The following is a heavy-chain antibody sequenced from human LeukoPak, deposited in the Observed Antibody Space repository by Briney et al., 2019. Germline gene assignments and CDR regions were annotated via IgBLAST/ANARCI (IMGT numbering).Heavy chain of an antibody. V-gene: IGHV3-23*01. D-gene: IGHD2-2*01. Sequence: GGSLRLSCAASGFTFSSYAMSWVRQAPGKGLEWVSAISGSGGSTYYADSVKGRFTISRDNSKNTLYLQMNSLRAEDKAVYYCAKDKPICSSTSCYFDYWGQGTLVTVSS. CDR2: ISGSGGST. J-gene: IGHJ4*02. CDR3: AKDKPICSSTSCYFDY. CDR1: GFTFSSYA.